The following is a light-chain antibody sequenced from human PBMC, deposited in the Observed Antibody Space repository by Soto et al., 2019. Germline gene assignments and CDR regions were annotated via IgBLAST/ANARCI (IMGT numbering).Light chain of an antibody. CDR3: QQSYSTPVT. J-gene: IGKJ5*01. CDR2: DVS. V-gene: IGKV1-39*01. CDR1: QTISSW. Sequence: DIQMTQSPSTLSAAVGDRVTITCRASQTISSWLAWYQQRPGKAPKLLIYDVSSLQSGVPSRFSGSGSGTDFTLTISSLQPEDFATYYCQQSYSTPVTFGQGTRLEIK.